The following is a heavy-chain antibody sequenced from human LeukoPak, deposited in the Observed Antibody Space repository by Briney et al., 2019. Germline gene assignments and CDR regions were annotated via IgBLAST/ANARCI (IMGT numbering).Heavy chain of an antibody. V-gene: IGHV4-59*01. CDR1: GGSISSYY. J-gene: IGHJ4*02. D-gene: IGHD6-13*01. CDR2: IYYSGST. CDR3: ARTSVLAAAGPHFDY. Sequence: SETLSLTCTVSGGSISSYYWSWIRQPPGKGLEWIGYIYYSGSTNYNPSLKSRVTISVDTSKNQFSLKLSSVTAADTAVYYCARTSVLAAAGPHFDYWGQGTLVTVSS.